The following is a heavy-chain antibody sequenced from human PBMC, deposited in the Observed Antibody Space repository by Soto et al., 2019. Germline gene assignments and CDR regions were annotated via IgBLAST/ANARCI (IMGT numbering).Heavy chain of an antibody. V-gene: IGHV1-69*01. CDR3: ARSQGSSTSLEIYYYYYYGMDV. CDR1: GGTFSSYA. CDR2: IIPISGTA. J-gene: IGHJ6*02. D-gene: IGHD2-2*01. Sequence: QVQLVQSGAEVKKPVSSVKVSCKASGGTFSSYAISWVRQAPGQGLEWMGGIIPISGTANYAQKFQGRVTITADESTSTAYMELSSPRSEDTAVYYCARSQGSSTSLEIYYYYYYGMDVWGQGTTVTVSS.